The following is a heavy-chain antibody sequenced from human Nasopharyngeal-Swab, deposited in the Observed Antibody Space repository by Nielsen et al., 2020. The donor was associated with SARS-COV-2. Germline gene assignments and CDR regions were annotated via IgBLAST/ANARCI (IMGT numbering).Heavy chain of an antibody. CDR3: ARGGYSSGYEVDY. D-gene: IGHD6-19*01. CDR1: GFTFSSYA. Sequence: GESLKISCAASGFTFSSYAMHWVRQAPGKGLEWVAVISYDGSNKYYADSEKGRFTISRDNSKNTLYLQMNSLRAEDTAVYYCARGGYSSGYEVDYWGQGTLVTVSS. CDR2: ISYDGSNK. V-gene: IGHV3-30-3*01. J-gene: IGHJ4*02.